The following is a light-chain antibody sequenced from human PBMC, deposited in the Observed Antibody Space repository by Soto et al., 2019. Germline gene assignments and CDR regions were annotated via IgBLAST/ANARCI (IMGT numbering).Light chain of an antibody. CDR2: SAS. CDR3: HQYDSCPRT. J-gene: IGKJ1*01. Sequence: EIVMTQSPATLSVSPGERATLSCRASQSVGSNLAWYQQKPGQAPRLLIYSASTRDTGIPPRFGGSGFGTEFTLTISSLQSEDFVVYYCHQYDSCPRTFGQGTKVEIK. V-gene: IGKV3-15*01. CDR1: QSVGSN.